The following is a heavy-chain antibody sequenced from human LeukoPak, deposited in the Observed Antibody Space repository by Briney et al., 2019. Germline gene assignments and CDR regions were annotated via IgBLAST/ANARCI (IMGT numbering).Heavy chain of an antibody. CDR1: GFTFRSYW. J-gene: IGHJ4*02. CDR2: INSDGSST. CDR3: ARAFSAVAVSSY. Sequence: GGSLRLSCAASGFTFRSYWMNWVRQGPGKGLAWVSRINSDGSSTSYADSVKGRFTISRDNAKNTLYLQMNSLRAEDTAVYYCARAFSAVAVSSYWGQGTLVTVSS. D-gene: IGHD6-19*01. V-gene: IGHV3-74*01.